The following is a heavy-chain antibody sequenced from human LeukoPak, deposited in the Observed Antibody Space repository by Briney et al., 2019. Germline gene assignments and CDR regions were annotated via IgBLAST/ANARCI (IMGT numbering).Heavy chain of an antibody. CDR3: ARDAYDSSGYSFAY. CDR1: GGSISSYY. D-gene: IGHD3-22*01. V-gene: IGHV4-59*12. Sequence: SETLSLTCTVSGGSISSYYWSWIRQPPGKGLEWIGYIYYSGSTNYNPSLKSRVTISVDMSKNQFSLKRMSVTAAGTAVYYCARDAYDSSGYSFAYWGQGTLVTVSS. CDR2: IYYSGST. J-gene: IGHJ4*02.